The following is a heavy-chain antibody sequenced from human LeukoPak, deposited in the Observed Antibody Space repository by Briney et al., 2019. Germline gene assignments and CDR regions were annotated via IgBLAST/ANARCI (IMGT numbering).Heavy chain of an antibody. J-gene: IGHJ3*02. CDR3: AREQQLVGAFDI. V-gene: IGHV1-69*01. CDR1: GGTFSSYA. CDR2: IIPIFGTA. Sequence: ASVKVSCKASGGTFSSYAISWVRQAPGQGLEWMGGIIPIFGTANYAQKFQGRVTITADESTSTAYMELSSLRSEDTAVYYCAREQQLVGAFDIWGQGTMVTVSS. D-gene: IGHD6-6*01.